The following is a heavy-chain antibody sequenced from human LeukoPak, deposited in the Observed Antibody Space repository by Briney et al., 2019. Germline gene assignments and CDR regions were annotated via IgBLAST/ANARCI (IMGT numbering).Heavy chain of an antibody. CDR1: GGSFSGYY. CDR3: ARAAAAAGGQYFDY. CDR2: IYTNENT. J-gene: IGHJ4*02. Sequence: PSETLSLTCAVYGGSFSGYYWSWIRQPAGKGLEWIGRIYTNENTNYNPSLRSRVTMSVDTSKNQFSLKLSSVTAADTAVYYCARAAAAAGGQYFDYWGQGTLVAVSS. V-gene: IGHV4-59*10. D-gene: IGHD6-13*01.